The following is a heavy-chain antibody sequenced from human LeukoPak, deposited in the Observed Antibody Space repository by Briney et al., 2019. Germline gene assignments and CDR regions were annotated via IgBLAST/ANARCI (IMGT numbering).Heavy chain of an antibody. CDR3: ARVVAAAGLDYYFDY. V-gene: IGHV3-23*01. J-gene: IGHJ4*02. D-gene: IGHD6-13*01. CDR2: ISGSGGST. CDR1: GFTFSSYA. Sequence: GGSLRLSCAASGFTFSSYAMSWVRQAPGKGLEWVSAISGSGGSTYYADSVKGRFTISRDNAKNSLYLQMNSLRAEDTAVYYCARVVAAAGLDYYFDYWGQGALVTVSS.